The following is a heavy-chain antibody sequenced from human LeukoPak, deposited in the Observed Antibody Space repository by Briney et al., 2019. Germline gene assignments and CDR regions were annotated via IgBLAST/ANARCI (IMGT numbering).Heavy chain of an antibody. CDR2: ISRRSTYT. D-gene: IGHD1-26*01. V-gene: IGHV3-21*01. Sequence: GGSLRLSCVASGFSFNNDTMNWVRQAPGKGPEWVSSISRRSTYTYYADSVHGRFTISRDNAQNSLYLQRNSLRADDTAVYYCARAIAGATAPFDYWGQGILVTVSS. CDR1: GFSFNNDT. J-gene: IGHJ4*02. CDR3: ARAIAGATAPFDY.